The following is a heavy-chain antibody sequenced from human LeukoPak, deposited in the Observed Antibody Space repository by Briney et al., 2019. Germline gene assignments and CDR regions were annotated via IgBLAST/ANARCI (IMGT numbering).Heavy chain of an antibody. J-gene: IGHJ2*01. CDR3: ARAPCGGDCYSPDYWYFEL. CDR2: ISYSGST. CDR1: TDSLSSYY. V-gene: IGHV4-59*01. Sequence: SETLSLTCTVSTDSLSSYYWSWIRLPPGKGLEWIGYISYSGSTNYTPSLKSRVTISIDTSKKHFSLKLRSVTAADTATYYCARAPCGGDCYSPDYWYFELWGRGTLVSVSS. D-gene: IGHD2-21*02.